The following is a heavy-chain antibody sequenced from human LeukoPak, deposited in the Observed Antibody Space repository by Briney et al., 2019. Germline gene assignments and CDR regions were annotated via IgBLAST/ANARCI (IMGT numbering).Heavy chain of an antibody. D-gene: IGHD4-17*01. CDR1: GGSISSYY. CDR2: IYYSRST. J-gene: IGHJ5*02. CDR3: ARGVPGDYANWFDP. Sequence: SETLSLTCTVSGGSISSYYWSWIRQPPGKGLEWIGYIYYSRSTNYNPSLKSRVTISVDTSKNQFSLKPSSVTAADTAVYYCARGVPGDYANWFDPWGQGTLVTVSS. V-gene: IGHV4-59*08.